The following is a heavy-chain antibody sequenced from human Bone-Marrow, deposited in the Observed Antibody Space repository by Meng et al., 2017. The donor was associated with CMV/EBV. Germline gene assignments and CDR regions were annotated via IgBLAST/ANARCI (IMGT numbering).Heavy chain of an antibody. V-gene: IGHV3-33*01. CDR1: GFTFSNYG. Sequence: GGSLRLSCAASGFTFSNYGMHWVRQAPGKGLEWVAVIWYDGSSDYYADSVKGRFTISRDNAKNSPYLQVNSLRAEDTAVYYCARENGVFYGDYIYYWGQGTLVTVSS. CDR2: IWYDGSSD. D-gene: IGHD4-17*01. CDR3: ARENGVFYGDYIYY. J-gene: IGHJ4*02.